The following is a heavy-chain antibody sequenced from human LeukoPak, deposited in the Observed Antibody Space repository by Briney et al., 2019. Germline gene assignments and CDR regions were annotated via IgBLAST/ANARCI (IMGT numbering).Heavy chain of an antibody. V-gene: IGHV3-21*01. D-gene: IGHD3-10*02. CDR1: GFTLSTYS. CDR2: ISSSSSYI. J-gene: IGHJ6*04. CDR3: AELGITMIGGV. Sequence: GGSLRLSCAASGFTLSTYSLNWVRQAPGKGLEWVSSISSSSSYIYYADSVKGRFTNSRDNAKNSLYLQMNSLRAEDTAVYYCAELGITMIGGVWGKGTTVTISS.